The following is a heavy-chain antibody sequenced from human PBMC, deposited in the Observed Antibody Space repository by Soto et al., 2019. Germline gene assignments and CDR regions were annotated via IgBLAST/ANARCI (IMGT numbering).Heavy chain of an antibody. CDR1: GYNFAKQW. J-gene: IGHJ6*02. D-gene: IGHD1-20*01. V-gene: IGHV5-51*01. Sequence: PGESLKISCKGSGYNFAKQWIGWVRQMPGRGLEYMGIVYPDDSNTRYNPSLRGQVTISADKSISTAYLHWSSLKASDTAMYYCARLSYNWNDYYYHGMDVWGQGTTVTVSS. CDR3: ARLSYNWNDYYYHGMDV. CDR2: VYPDDSNT.